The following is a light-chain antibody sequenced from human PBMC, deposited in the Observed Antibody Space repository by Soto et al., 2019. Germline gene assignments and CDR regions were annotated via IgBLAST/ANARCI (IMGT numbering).Light chain of an antibody. CDR1: QSVGRN. J-gene: IGKJ3*01. Sequence: EIVVTQSPGILSVSPGDRATLSCRASQSVGRNLAWYQQKPGQAPTLLIYAASTRATGLPARFSGSGSGTDFPLPISSLQSEDFAVYYCQEYSKWPLFTFGPGTRVDIK. CDR3: QEYSKWPLFT. CDR2: AAS. V-gene: IGKV3-15*01.